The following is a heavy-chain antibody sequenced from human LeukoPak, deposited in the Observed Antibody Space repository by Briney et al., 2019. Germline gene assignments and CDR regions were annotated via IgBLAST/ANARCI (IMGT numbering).Heavy chain of an antibody. V-gene: IGHV1-18*04. CDR2: TSYNGNT. Sequence: ASVKVSCMASGYTFSNYGISWVRQAPGVGLEWMGWTSYNGNTNYAQKFQDRVTMTTDTSTTTAYMELRSLESDDTAVYYCARHSGSGWQALGYWGQGTLVTVSS. J-gene: IGHJ4*02. D-gene: IGHD6-19*01. CDR1: GYTFSNYG. CDR3: ARHSGSGWQALGY.